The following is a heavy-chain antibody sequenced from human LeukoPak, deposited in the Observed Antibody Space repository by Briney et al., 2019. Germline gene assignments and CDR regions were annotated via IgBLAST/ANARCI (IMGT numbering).Heavy chain of an antibody. CDR2: ISGSGGST. V-gene: IGHV3-23*01. J-gene: IGHJ3*02. CDR1: GFTFSSYA. Sequence: GGSLRLSCAASGFTFSSYAMSWVRQAPGKGLEWVSAISGSGGSTYYADSVKGRFTISRDNSKNTLYLQMNSLRAEDTAVYYCARREYCSSTSCPTDDAFVIWGQGTMVTVSS. CDR3: ARREYCSSTSCPTDDAFVI. D-gene: IGHD2-2*01.